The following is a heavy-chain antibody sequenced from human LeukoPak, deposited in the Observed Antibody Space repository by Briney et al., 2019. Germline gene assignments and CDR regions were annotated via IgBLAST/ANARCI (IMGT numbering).Heavy chain of an antibody. CDR2: ISGSGGST. CDR1: GFTFSSYG. J-gene: IGHJ4*02. CDR3: ARGTYYYGSGSQGYFDY. Sequence: GGSLRLSCAASGFTFSSYGMSWVRQAPGKGLEWVSAISGSGGSTYYADSVKGRFTISRDNSKNTLYLQMNSLRAEDTAVYYCARGTYYYGSGSQGYFDYWGQGTLVTVSS. V-gene: IGHV3-23*01. D-gene: IGHD3-10*01.